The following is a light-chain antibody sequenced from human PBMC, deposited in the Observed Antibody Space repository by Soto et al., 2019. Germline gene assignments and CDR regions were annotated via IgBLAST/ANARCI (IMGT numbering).Light chain of an antibody. CDR3: QQRSNWPPLT. J-gene: IGKJ4*01. Sequence: IVLTHSPATLSLSPGERATLSCRASQSVSSYLAWYQQQPGQAPRLLIYDASNRATGIPARFSGSGSATDFTLPISSLEPEDFAVYYCQQRSNWPPLTCGEGTKVDNK. CDR2: DAS. V-gene: IGKV3-11*01. CDR1: QSVSSY.